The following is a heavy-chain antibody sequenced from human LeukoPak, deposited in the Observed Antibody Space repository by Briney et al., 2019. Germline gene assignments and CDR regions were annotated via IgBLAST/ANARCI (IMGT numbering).Heavy chain of an antibody. CDR3: ARDLCTSTGCQYWFDP. Sequence: GGSLRLSCVASGFTFSSYWMHWFRQAPGKGLVWVSRIYSDGSRTNHADSVKGRFTISRDNAKNTLYLQMNSLRAEDTAVYHCARDLCTSTGCQYWFDPWGQGTLVTVSS. J-gene: IGHJ5*02. CDR2: IYSDGSRT. CDR1: GFTFSSYW. D-gene: IGHD2-2*01. V-gene: IGHV3-74*01.